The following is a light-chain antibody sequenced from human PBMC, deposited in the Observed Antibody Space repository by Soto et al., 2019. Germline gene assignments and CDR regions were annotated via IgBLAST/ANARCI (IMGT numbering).Light chain of an antibody. CDR1: QSVSSNY. CDR2: GAS. J-gene: IGKJ1*01. V-gene: IGKV3-20*01. CDR3: QQYGSSPPT. Sequence: EIVLTQSPGTLSLSPGERATLSCRASQSVSSNYLAWYQQKPGQTPRLLIYGASRRATGIPDRFSGSGSGTDFTLAISRLEPEDFAVYFCQQYGSSPPTFGQGTKVDI.